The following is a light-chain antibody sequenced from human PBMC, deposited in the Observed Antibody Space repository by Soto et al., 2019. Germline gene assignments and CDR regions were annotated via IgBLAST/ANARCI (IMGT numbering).Light chain of an antibody. J-gene: IGLJ3*02. Sequence: QSVLTQPPSASGTPGQGVSICCSGSTSNVGGHFVYWYQQFPGTAPKLVIFMTTRRPSGVPDRFSGSKSGTSASLAISGLRSEDEAYYYCAAWDDTLSRPVFGGGTKVTVL. V-gene: IGLV1-47*01. CDR2: MTT. CDR3: AAWDDTLSRPV. CDR1: TSNVGGHF.